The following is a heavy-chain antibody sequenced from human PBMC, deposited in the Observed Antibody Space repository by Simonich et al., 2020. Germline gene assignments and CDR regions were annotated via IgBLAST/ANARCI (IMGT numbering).Heavy chain of an antibody. CDR3: ARARGDSSSWYFDY. CDR1: GFTFSSYS. Sequence: EVQLVESGGGLVKPGGSLRLSCAASGFTFSSYSMNWVRQAQGKGREWCSSNSSSSSYIYYADSVKGRFTISRDNAKNSLYLQMNSLRAEDTAVYYCARARGDSSSWYFDYWGQGTLVTVSS. V-gene: IGHV3-21*01. J-gene: IGHJ4*02. CDR2: NSSSSSYI. D-gene: IGHD6-13*01.